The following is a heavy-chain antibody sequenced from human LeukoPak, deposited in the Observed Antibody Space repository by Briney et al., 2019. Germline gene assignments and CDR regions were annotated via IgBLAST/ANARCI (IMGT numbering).Heavy chain of an antibody. D-gene: IGHD2-21*01. CDR2: ITTNGGST. Sequence: GGSLRLACAASGFNFSDYPMHWVRQAPGKGLEYVSAITTNGGSTYYANSVRGRFIISRDNSKNTLYLQMGSLRVEDMAVYYCVRISPTVVAPDALDVWGQGTMVTVSS. J-gene: IGHJ3*01. CDR1: GFNFSDYP. V-gene: IGHV3-64*01. CDR3: VRISPTVVAPDALDV.